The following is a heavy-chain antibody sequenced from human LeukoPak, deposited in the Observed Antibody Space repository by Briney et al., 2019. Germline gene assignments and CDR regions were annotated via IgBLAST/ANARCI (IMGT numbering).Heavy chain of an antibody. J-gene: IGHJ6*02. CDR3: ARTMVRGVAYGGMDV. Sequence: GGPLRLSCAAFGFTFISYAMHWVRQAPGKGLEWVAFIRYDGSDKYFADSVKGRFTISRDNSKDTLYLQMTSLRAEDTAVYYCARTMVRGVAYGGMDVWGQGTTVTVSS. CDR2: IRYDGSDK. CDR1: GFTFISYA. V-gene: IGHV3-30*02. D-gene: IGHD3-10*01.